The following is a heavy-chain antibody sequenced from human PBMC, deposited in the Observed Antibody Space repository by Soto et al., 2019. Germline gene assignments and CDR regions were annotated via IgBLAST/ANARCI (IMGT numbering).Heavy chain of an antibody. V-gene: IGHV3-23*01. CDR1: GFAFSSHP. CDR3: ARRASGSSRSFDI. D-gene: IGHD6-6*01. J-gene: IGHJ3*02. CDR2: ISDGGDLT. Sequence: PGGSLRLSCTGSGFAFSSHPMSWVRQAPERGLEWVSGISDGGDLTYNADSVRGRFTISRDNSKNTLFLQMNSLRVEDTAVYYCARRASGSSRSFDIWGQGTMVTVSS.